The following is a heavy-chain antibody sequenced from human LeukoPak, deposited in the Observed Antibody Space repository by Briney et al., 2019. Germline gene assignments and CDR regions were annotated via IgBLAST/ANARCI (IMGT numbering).Heavy chain of an antibody. V-gene: IGHV3-48*03. D-gene: IGHD1-1*01. Sequence: PGGSLRLSCAASGFTFSNYEVNWIRQAPGKGLEWVSYISSSGSTIYYADSVKGRFTISRDNAKNSLYLQMSSLRAEDTAVYYCARDTHDDGYDPWGQGTLVTVSS. CDR2: ISSSGSTI. CDR3: ARDTHDDGYDP. J-gene: IGHJ5*02. CDR1: GFTFSNYE.